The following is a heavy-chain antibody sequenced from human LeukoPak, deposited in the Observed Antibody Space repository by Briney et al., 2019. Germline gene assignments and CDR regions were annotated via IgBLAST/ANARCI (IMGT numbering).Heavy chain of an antibody. CDR2: ISGSGGST. J-gene: IGHJ4*02. CDR3: AKDRSKKVGVAATSLDY. CDR1: GFSFSTYA. Sequence: PGGSLRLSCAASGFSFSTYAMNWVRQAPGKGLEWVSVISGSGGSTYYADSVKGRFTISRANFKNTLYLQMNSLRAEDTAVYYCAKDRSKKVGVAATSLDYWGQGILVTVSS. V-gene: IGHV3-23*01. D-gene: IGHD2-15*01.